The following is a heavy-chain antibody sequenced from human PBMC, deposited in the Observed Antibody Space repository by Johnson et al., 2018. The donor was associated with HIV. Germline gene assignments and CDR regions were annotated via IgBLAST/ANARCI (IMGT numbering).Heavy chain of an antibody. D-gene: IGHD3-22*01. CDR3: ARHSDPWFVSGYYNGAFDI. CDR2: LFSGDTT. J-gene: IGHJ3*02. Sequence: VQLVESGGGLVRPGGSLRLSCVASGFAVSGYYMSWVRQAPGKGLEWVSVLFSGDTTYYADSVNGRFTISRDNSKNTLYLQMNSLRAEDTAVYYCARHSDPWFVSGYYNGAFDIWGQGTMVTVSS. CDR1: GFAVSGYY. V-gene: IGHV3-66*04.